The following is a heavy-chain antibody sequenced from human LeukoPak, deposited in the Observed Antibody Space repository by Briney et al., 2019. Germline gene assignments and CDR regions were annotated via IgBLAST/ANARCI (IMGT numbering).Heavy chain of an antibody. V-gene: IGHV5-51*01. CDR3: VRQLSGSHDVFDI. CDR1: GYTFTNYW. Sequence: GESLKISCKVSGYTFTNYWIGWVRQMPGKGLEWMGIMYPGDSDTRYSPTLQSRVTISADKSINPAYLQWGSLKDSDSAMYYCVRQLSGSHDVFDIWGQGTMVTVSS. CDR2: MYPGDSDT. J-gene: IGHJ3*02. D-gene: IGHD1-26*01.